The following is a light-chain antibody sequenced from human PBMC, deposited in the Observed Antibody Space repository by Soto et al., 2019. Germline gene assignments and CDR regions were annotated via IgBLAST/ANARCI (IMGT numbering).Light chain of an antibody. V-gene: IGLV2-11*01. Sequence: QSVLTQPASVSGSPGQSITISCSGTTSDVGGYNLVSWYQQHPGKAPKLIIYDVSERPSGVPDRFSGSKFGNTASLTISGLQAEDEADYSCCSFAGSYTYVFGTGTKVTV. CDR3: CSFAGSYTYV. J-gene: IGLJ1*01. CDR1: TSDVGGYNL. CDR2: DVS.